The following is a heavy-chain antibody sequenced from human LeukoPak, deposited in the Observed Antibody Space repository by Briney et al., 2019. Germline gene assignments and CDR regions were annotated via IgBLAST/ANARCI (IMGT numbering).Heavy chain of an antibody. CDR3: ARSRCGGECYATGL. D-gene: IGHD2-21*01. CDR1: GFTLSHFW. CDR2: IKQDGSDK. Sequence: PGGSLRLSCGACGFTLSHFWARCVRQARGKGLEWVTNIKQDGSDKNYMDSVKGRFTISRDNAKNSLYLQMNSLRAEDTAVYYCARSRCGGECYATGLWGQGTLVTVSS. J-gene: IGHJ4*02. V-gene: IGHV3-7*01.